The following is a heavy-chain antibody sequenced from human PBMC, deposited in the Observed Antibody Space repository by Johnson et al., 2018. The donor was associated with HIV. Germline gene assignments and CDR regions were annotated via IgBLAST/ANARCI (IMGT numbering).Heavy chain of an antibody. Sequence: QVQLVESGGGVVQPGGSLRLSCAASGFIFSSYGMHWVRQAPGKGLEWVAFIRYDGSNKYYADSVKGRFTISRDNSKNTLYLQMNSLRAEDTAVYYCAKETPSSGGTFDIWGQGTMVTVSS. CDR3: AKETPSSGGTFDI. CDR2: IRYDGSNK. J-gene: IGHJ3*02. CDR1: GFIFSSYG. V-gene: IGHV3-30*02. D-gene: IGHD6-25*01.